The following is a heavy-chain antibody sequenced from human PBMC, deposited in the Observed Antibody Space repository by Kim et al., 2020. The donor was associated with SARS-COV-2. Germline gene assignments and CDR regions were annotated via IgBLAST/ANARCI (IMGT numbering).Heavy chain of an antibody. CDR3: ASVHPVDY. CDR2: IAYSRNS. Sequence: SETLSLTCSVSGGTIRSGGKCWTWIRQHPGKGLVWIGYIAYSRNSHYSATLRSRISTSQHTTEHQFPLELTSAADAAPAVCDSASVHPVDYWGKG. CDR1: GGTIRSGGKC. V-gene: IGHV4-31*03. J-gene: IGHJ4*02. D-gene: IGHD6-6*01.